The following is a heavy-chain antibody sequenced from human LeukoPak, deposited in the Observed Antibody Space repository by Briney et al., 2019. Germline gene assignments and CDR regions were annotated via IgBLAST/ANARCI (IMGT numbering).Heavy chain of an antibody. CDR1: GFTFDDYG. CDR2: INWNGGSI. D-gene: IGHD2-2*01. CDR3: ARGRSTFDY. J-gene: IGHJ4*02. Sequence: PGGSLTLSCAVSGFTFDDYGMSWVRQAPGRGLEWVSGINWNGGSIGYADSVKGRFTISRDNVKNSLYLQMNSLRAEDTALYYCARGRSTFDYWGQGTLVTVSS. V-gene: IGHV3-20*04.